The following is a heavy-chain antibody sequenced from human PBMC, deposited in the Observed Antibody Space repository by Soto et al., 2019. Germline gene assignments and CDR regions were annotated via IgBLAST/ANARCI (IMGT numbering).Heavy chain of an antibody. V-gene: IGHV2-5*02. CDR1: GFSLSTSGVG. D-gene: IGHD4-17*01. CDR2: VYWDDDK. Sequence: QITLKESGPTLVKPTQTLTLTCTFSGFSLSTSGVGVVWLRQPPGKALEWLALVYWDDDKRYSPSLKGRLTITQDTSKIQVVLTINNMDHVDTATYYCAHSSSRWPLGYWGQGALVTVSS. J-gene: IGHJ4*02. CDR3: AHSSSRWPLGY.